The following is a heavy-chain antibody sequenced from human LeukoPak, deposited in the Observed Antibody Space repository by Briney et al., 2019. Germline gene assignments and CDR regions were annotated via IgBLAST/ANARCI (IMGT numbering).Heavy chain of an antibody. Sequence: GGSLRLSCAASGFIFSSYAMHWVRQPPGKGLEWVAVISYDGSNKYYADSVKGRFTISRDNSKNTLYLQMNSLRAEDTAVYYCARDGGGSWYYGSGRQYYMDVWGKGTTVTISS. CDR2: ISYDGSNK. J-gene: IGHJ6*03. CDR1: GFIFSSYA. CDR3: ARDGGGSWYYGSGRQYYMDV. D-gene: IGHD3-10*01. V-gene: IGHV3-30*03.